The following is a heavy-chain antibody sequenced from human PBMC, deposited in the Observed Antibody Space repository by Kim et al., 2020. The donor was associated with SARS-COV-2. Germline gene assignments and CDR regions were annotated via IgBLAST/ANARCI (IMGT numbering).Heavy chain of an antibody. CDR3: ARGSGLRLGELSSWAFDI. CDR1: GGSISSGGYS. Sequence: SETLSLTCAVSGGSISSGGYSWSWIRQPPGKGLEWIGYIYHSGSTYYNPSLKSRVTISVDRSKNQFSLKLSSVTAADTAVYYCARGSGLRLGELSSWAFDIWGQGTMVTVSS. D-gene: IGHD3-16*02. V-gene: IGHV4-30-2*01. CDR2: IYHSGST. J-gene: IGHJ3*02.